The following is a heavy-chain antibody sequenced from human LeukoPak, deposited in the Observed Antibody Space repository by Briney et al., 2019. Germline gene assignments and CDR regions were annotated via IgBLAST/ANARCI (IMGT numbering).Heavy chain of an antibody. V-gene: IGHV3-15*01. Sequence: PGGSLRPSCAASGFTFSSYNMNWVRQAPGKGLEWVGRIKSKTDGGITDYAAPVKGRFTISRDDSKNILYLQMNSLKIEDTAVYYCSTGRLDYWGQGILVTVSS. CDR1: GFTFSSYN. J-gene: IGHJ4*02. CDR3: STGRLDY. CDR2: IKSKTDGGIT.